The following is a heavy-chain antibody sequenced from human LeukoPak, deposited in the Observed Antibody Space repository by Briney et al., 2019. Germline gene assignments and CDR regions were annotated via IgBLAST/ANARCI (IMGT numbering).Heavy chain of an antibody. CDR2: ISGSGGST. D-gene: IGHD3-22*01. V-gene: IGHV3-23*01. J-gene: IGHJ6*02. CDR1: GFTFSSYA. CDR3: ARAYSRRDYYYGMDV. Sequence: GGSLRLSCAASGFTFSSYAMSWVRQAPGKGLEWVSAISGSGGSTYYADSVKGRFTISRDNSKNTLYLQMNSLRAEDTAVYYCARAYSRRDYYYGMDVWGQGTTVTVSS.